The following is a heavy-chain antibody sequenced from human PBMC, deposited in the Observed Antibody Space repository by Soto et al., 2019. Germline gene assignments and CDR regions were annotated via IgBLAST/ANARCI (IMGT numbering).Heavy chain of an antibody. CDR1: GFTFRIYA. CDR3: ARGDRXDIAVVIGARPGEYGVDV. Sequence: ESGGGVVQPGRSLRLSCAASGFTFRIYAMHWVRQAPGKGLECVAVISYDGSNKFYRDSVKGRFTISRDNYKNTLYLQINSLRYEDTAVYYCARGDRXDIAVVIGARPGEYGVDVWGQGTTVTVSS. V-gene: IGHV3-30-3*01. J-gene: IGHJ6*02. CDR2: ISYDGSNK. D-gene: IGHD2-15*01.